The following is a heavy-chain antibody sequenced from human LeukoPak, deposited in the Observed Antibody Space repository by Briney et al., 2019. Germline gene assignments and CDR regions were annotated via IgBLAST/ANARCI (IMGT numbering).Heavy chain of an antibody. CDR3: ARGYVLEPPHL. Sequence: ASAKVSCKASGYTFTSYYMHWVRQAPGQGLEWMGIINPSGGSTSYAQKFQGRVTMTRDMSTSTVYMELSSLRSEDTAVYYCARGYVLEPPHLWGQGTLVTVSS. J-gene: IGHJ4*02. CDR1: GYTFTSYY. D-gene: IGHD1-1*01. CDR2: INPSGGST. V-gene: IGHV1-46*01.